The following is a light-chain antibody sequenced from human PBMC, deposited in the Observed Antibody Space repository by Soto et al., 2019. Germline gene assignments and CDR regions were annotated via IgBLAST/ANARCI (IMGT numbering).Light chain of an antibody. CDR2: AAS. V-gene: IGKV1-39*01. CDR3: QQSYSTPWT. J-gene: IGKJ1*01. Sequence: DIQMTPSPSSLSASVGDRVTIPCRASQSISSNLNWYQQKPGKAPKLLIYAASSLQSGVPSRFSGSGSGTDFTLTISSLQPEDFATYYCQQSYSTPWTFGQGTKVDIK. CDR1: QSISSN.